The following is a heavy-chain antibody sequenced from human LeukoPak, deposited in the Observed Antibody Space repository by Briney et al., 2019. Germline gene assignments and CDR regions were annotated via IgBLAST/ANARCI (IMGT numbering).Heavy chain of an antibody. CDR2: ISSSSTSI. CDR1: GFTFSGYT. J-gene: IGHJ4*02. CDR3: ARDRWTAMKD. D-gene: IGHD5-18*01. V-gene: IGHV3-48*01. Sequence: GGSLRLSCAASGFTFSGYTMNWVRQAPGKGLECVSYISSSSTSIYYAASVKGRFTISRDNAKNSLWLQMNSLRAEDTAVYYCARDRWTAMKDWGPGTLVTVSS.